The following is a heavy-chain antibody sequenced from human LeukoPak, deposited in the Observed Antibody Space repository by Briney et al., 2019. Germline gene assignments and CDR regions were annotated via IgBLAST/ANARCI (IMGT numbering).Heavy chain of an antibody. D-gene: IGHD6-13*01. CDR1: GGSFSGYY. CDR3: ARRGWSSSWYTPTYYFDY. J-gene: IGHJ4*02. CDR2: INHSGST. Sequence: SETLSLTCAVYGGSFSGYYWSWIRQPPGKGLEWIGEINHSGSTNYNPSLKSRVTISVDTSKNQFSLKLSSVAAADTAVYYCARRGWSSSWYTPTYYFDYWGQGTLVTVFS. V-gene: IGHV4-34*01.